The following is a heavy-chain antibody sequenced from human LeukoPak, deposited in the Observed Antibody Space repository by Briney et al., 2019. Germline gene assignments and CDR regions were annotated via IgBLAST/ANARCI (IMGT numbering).Heavy chain of an antibody. CDR3: ARVHVVVPAAMFYYYYYYMDV. Sequence: SETLSLTCAVYGGSFSGHYWSWIRQPPGKGLEWIGEINHSGSTNYNPSLKSRVTISVDTSKNQFSLKLSSVTAADTAVYYCARVHVVVPAAMFYYYYYYMDVWGKGTTVTVSS. D-gene: IGHD2-2*01. V-gene: IGHV4-34*01. CDR1: GGSFSGHY. CDR2: INHSGST. J-gene: IGHJ6*03.